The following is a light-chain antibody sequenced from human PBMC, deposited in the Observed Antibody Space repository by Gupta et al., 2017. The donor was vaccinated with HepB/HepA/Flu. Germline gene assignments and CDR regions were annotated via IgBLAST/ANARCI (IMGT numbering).Light chain of an antibody. CDR3: QQSYSTPWT. J-gene: IGKJ1*01. Sequence: DIVMTQSPDSLPVSLGERAPINCKSSQNLLYSSNSKNYLSWYQQKAGQPPKLLIYWASTRESGVPDRFSGSGSGTDFTLTISSLQAEDVAVYYCQQSYSTPWTFGQGTKVEIK. V-gene: IGKV4-1*01. CDR1: QNLLYSSNSKNY. CDR2: WAS.